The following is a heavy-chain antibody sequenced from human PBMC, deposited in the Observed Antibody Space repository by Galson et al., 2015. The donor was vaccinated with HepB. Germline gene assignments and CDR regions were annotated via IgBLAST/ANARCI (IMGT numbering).Heavy chain of an antibody. D-gene: IGHD4-17*01. J-gene: IGHJ4*02. CDR3: ARDRHGDYSVDY. V-gene: IGHV3-23*01. CDR1: GFTFSSYA. CDR2: ISGSGGST. Sequence: SLRLSCAASGFTFSSYAMSWVRQAPGKGLEWVSAISGSGGSTYYADSVKGRFTISRDSAKNSLYLQMNSLRAEDTAVYYCARDRHGDYSVDYWGQGTLVTVSS.